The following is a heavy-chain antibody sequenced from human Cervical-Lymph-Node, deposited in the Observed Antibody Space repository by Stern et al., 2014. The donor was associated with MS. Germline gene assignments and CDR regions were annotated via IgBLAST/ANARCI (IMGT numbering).Heavy chain of an antibody. D-gene: IGHD5-24*01. V-gene: IGHV5-51*03. CDR3: ARRGDGYMGIDY. J-gene: IGHJ4*02. Sequence: EVQLVESGAEVKKPGESLRISCEVSGYRFTNNWIGWVRQMPGKGLEWMGIIYPVTSETRYSPSFQGQVTILVEKSNTPASLKWSSLKASDTAIYYCARRGDGYMGIDYWGQGTLVTVSS. CDR2: IYPVTSET. CDR1: GYRFTNNW.